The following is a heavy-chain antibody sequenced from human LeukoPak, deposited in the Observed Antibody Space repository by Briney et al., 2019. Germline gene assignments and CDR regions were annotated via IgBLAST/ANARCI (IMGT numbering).Heavy chain of an antibody. D-gene: IGHD6-6*01. J-gene: IGHJ5*02. V-gene: IGHV1-69*06. CDR2: IIPIFGTA. CDR1: GGTFSRYA. Sequence: SVKVSCKASGGTFSRYAISWVRQAPGQGLEWMGGIIPIFGTANYAQKYQGRVTISADKSTSTAYMELSSLRAEDTAVYYCARVAASRSSSPWFDPWGQGTLVTVSS. CDR3: ARVAASRSSSPWFDP.